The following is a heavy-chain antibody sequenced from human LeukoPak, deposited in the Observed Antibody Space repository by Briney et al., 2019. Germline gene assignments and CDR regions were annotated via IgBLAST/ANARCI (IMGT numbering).Heavy chain of an antibody. V-gene: IGHV3-48*03. Sequence: PGGSLRLSCAASGFTFSSYEMNWLRQAPGKGLEWVSYISSSGSTIYYADSVKGRFTISRDNAKNSLYLQMNSLRAEDTAVYYCARDRSRRSLFDYWGQGTLVTVSS. CDR2: ISSSGSTI. CDR1: GFTFSSYE. D-gene: IGHD1-14*01. CDR3: ARDRSRRSLFDY. J-gene: IGHJ4*02.